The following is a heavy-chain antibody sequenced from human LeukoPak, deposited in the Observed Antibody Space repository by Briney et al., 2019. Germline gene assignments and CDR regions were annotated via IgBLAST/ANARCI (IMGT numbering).Heavy chain of an antibody. V-gene: IGHV1-69*13. Sequence: GASVKVSCKASGGTFSSYAISWVRQAPGQGLEWMGGIIPIFGTANYAQKFQGRVTITADESTSTAYMELSSLRSEDTAVYYCASGYCSSTSCRTVESDAFDIWGQGTRVTVSS. CDR1: GGTFSSYA. CDR2: IIPIFGTA. CDR3: ASGYCSSTSCRTVESDAFDI. J-gene: IGHJ3*02. D-gene: IGHD2-2*03.